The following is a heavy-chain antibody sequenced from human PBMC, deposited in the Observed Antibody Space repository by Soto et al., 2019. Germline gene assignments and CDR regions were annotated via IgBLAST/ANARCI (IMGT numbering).Heavy chain of an antibody. Sequence: QVQLQESGPGLVKPSQTLSLTCTVSGGSISTVDYWWSWIRQSPDMGLEWIGHIYDGGRTYNNPSLESRGTMSVATSESQRSLTLSSVSAADTAVYSCARGPSGDKVDSWGQGTLVTVSS. CDR2: IYDGGRT. CDR1: GGSISTVDYW. D-gene: IGHD7-27*01. CDR3: ARGPSGDKVDS. V-gene: IGHV4-30-4*01. J-gene: IGHJ4*02.